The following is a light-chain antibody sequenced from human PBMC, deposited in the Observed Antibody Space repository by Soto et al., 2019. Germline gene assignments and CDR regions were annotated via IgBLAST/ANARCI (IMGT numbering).Light chain of an antibody. CDR1: SSNIGLNT. V-gene: IGLV1-44*01. Sequence: QSVLTQPPPASGTPGQRVNISCSGDSSNIGLNTVTWYQQPPGSAPTVLIYTDHHRPSGVPARFSVPQSGTSPSLPITWLQSGDEADYYCGALDESRDAYVFGTGTKVTVL. CDR2: TDH. CDR3: GALDESRDAYV. J-gene: IGLJ1*01.